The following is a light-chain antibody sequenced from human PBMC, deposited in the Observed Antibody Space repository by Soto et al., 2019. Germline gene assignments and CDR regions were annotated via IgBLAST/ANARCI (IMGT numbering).Light chain of an antibody. Sequence: QSVLTQPASVSGSPGQSITISCTGTSDDVGGYEYVSWYQQHPGKAPKLIIYDVIYRPSGVSNRFSGSKSGSTASMTISGLQAEDEADYYCCSCATDFIVVFGGGTKLTVL. CDR3: CSCATDFIVV. V-gene: IGLV2-14*01. J-gene: IGLJ2*01. CDR2: DVI. CDR1: SDDVGGYEY.